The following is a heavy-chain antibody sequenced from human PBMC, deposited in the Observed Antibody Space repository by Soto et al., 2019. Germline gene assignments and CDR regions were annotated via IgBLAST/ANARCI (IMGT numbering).Heavy chain of an antibody. D-gene: IGHD5-12*01. CDR2: IIPILGIA. V-gene: IGHV1-69*08. CDR1: GGTFSSYT. Sequence: QVQLVQSGAEVKKPGSSVKVSCKASGGTFSSYTISWVRQAPGQGLEWMGRIIPILGIANYAQKFQGRVTNTXEXYTSTAYMELSSLRSEDTAVYYCARDNGDGYNRWGYWGQGTLVTVSS. CDR3: ARDNGDGYNRWGY. J-gene: IGHJ4*02.